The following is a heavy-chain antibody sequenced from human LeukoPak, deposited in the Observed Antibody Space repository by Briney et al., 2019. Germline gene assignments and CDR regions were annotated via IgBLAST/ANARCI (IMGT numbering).Heavy chain of an antibody. CDR1: GFTFSSYG. CDR3: AKDEWKYCSGGTD. D-gene: IGHD2-15*01. Sequence: GGSLRLSCAASGFTFSSYGMHWVRQAPGKGLEWVAVISYDGSNKYYADSVKGRFTISRDNSKNTLYLQMNSLRAEDTAVYYCAKDEWKYCSGGTDWGQGTLVTVSS. CDR2: ISYDGSNK. V-gene: IGHV3-30*18. J-gene: IGHJ4*02.